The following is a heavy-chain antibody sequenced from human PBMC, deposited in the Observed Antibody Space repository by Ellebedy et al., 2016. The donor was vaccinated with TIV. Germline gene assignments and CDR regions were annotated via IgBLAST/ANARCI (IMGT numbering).Heavy chain of an antibody. Sequence: MPSETLSLTCTVSGDSITSSTYLWGWIRQPPGKGLEWIATIHYSGTTYYNPSLRSRVTISVNTAKRQFSLKVDSVTAADTAVYYCARERAGYNYNDYWGQGTLVAVSS. D-gene: IGHD5-18*01. J-gene: IGHJ4*02. CDR3: ARERAGYNYNDY. CDR2: IHYSGTT. CDR1: GDSITSSTYL. V-gene: IGHV4-39*07.